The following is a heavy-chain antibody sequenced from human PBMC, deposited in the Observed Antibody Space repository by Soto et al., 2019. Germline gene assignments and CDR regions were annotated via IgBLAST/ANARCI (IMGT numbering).Heavy chain of an antibody. J-gene: IGHJ4*02. Sequence: EVQLVESGGGLVKPGGSLRLSCAASGFTFSSYSMNWVRQALGKGLEWVSSISSSSSYIYYADSVKGRFTISRDNAKNSLYLQMNSLRAEDTAVYYCARDRSRAAIDYWGQGTLVTVSS. V-gene: IGHV3-21*01. CDR3: ARDRSRAAIDY. CDR2: ISSSSSYI. CDR1: GFTFSSYS.